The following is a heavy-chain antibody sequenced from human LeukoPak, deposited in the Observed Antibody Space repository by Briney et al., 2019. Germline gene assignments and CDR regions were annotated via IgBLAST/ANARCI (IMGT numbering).Heavy chain of an antibody. Sequence: GGSLRPSCATSGFTFSTSGMHWVRQAPGKGLEWVAFIRYDGSNKYYADSVKGRFTISRDNSKNTLYLQMNSLRAEDTAVYYCARELYYDYVWGSYRYGHWGQGTLVTVSS. CDR3: ARELYYDYVWGSYRYGH. V-gene: IGHV3-30*02. CDR1: GFTFSTSG. CDR2: IRYDGSNK. D-gene: IGHD3-16*02. J-gene: IGHJ4*02.